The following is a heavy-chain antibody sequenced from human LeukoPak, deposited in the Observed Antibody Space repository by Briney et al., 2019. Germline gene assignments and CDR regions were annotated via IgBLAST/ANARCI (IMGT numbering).Heavy chain of an antibody. Sequence: GGSLRLSCAASAFTVSDYYMSWIRQAPGKGLEWVSYISSSSSYTNYADSVKGRFTISRDNAKNSLYLQMNSLRAEDTAVYYCARETVRWRDHYFDYWGQGTLVTVSS. CDR3: ARETVRWRDHYFDY. CDR1: AFTVSDYY. V-gene: IGHV3-11*06. D-gene: IGHD4-23*01. CDR2: ISSSSSYT. J-gene: IGHJ4*02.